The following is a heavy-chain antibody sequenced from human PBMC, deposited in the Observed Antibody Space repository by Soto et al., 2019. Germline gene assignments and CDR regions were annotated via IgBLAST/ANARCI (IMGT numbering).Heavy chain of an antibody. CDR2: MNPNSGNT. Sequence: ASVKVSCKASGYTFTSYDINWVRQATGQGLEWMGWMNPNSGNTGYAQKFQGRVTMTRNTSISTAYMELSSLRSEDTAVYYCAIKPRITMVRGVILDDYWGQGTLVTVSS. CDR1: GYTFTSYD. J-gene: IGHJ4*02. CDR3: AIKPRITMVRGVILDDY. D-gene: IGHD3-10*01. V-gene: IGHV1-8*01.